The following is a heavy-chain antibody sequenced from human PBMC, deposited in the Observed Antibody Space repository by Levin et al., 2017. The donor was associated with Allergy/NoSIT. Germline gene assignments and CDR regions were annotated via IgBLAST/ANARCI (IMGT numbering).Heavy chain of an antibody. CDR2: LGSSSITI. CDR3: ARERGWSSGWHALDI. Sequence: GASVKVSCAASGFTFSSYNMNWVRQAPGKGLEWVSYLGSSSITIYYADSVKGRFTISRDNAKNSLYLQMNSLRAEDTAVYYCARERGWSSGWHALDIWGQGTMVTVSS. V-gene: IGHV3-48*01. D-gene: IGHD6-19*01. CDR1: GFTFSSYN. J-gene: IGHJ3*02.